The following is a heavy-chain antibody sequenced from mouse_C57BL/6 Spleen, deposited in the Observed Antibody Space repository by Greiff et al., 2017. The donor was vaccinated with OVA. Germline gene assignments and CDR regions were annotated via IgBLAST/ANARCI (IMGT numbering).Heavy chain of an antibody. CDR1: GYSITSGYY. CDR2: ISYDGSN. J-gene: IGHJ4*01. V-gene: IGHV3-6*01. Sequence: EESGPGLVKPSQSLSLTCSVTGYSITSGYYWNWIRQFPGNKLEWMGYISYDGSNNYNPSLKNRISITRDTSKNQFFLKLNSVTTEDTATYYCASQLPGAMDYWGQGTSVTVSS. D-gene: IGHD1-1*01. CDR3: ASQLPGAMDY.